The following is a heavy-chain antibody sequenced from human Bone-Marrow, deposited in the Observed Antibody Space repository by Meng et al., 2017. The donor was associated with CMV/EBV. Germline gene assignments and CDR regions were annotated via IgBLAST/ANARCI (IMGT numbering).Heavy chain of an antibody. CDR2: IKQDGSEK. CDR1: GLTFSSYW. V-gene: IGHV3-7*01. Sequence: GESLKISCAASGLTFSSYWMNWVRQAPGKGLEWVANIKQDGSEKYYVDSVKGRFTISRDNAKNSLYLQMNNLRAEDTAVYFCAREPFAGSFPLDYWGQGTLVTVPS. D-gene: IGHD3-10*01. CDR3: AREPFAGSFPLDY. J-gene: IGHJ4*02.